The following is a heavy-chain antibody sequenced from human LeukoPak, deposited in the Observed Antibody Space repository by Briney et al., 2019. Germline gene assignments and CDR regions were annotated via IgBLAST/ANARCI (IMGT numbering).Heavy chain of an antibody. CDR3: ARVHCTTITCPPDY. J-gene: IGHJ4*02. V-gene: IGHV5-51*01. CDR2: IYPGDSDT. D-gene: IGHD2-8*01. CDR1: GHNFTTYW. Sequence: GESLKISCKGSGHNFTTYWSGWVRQMPGKGLEWMGIIYPGDSDTTYSPSFQGQVTISADKSISTAYLRWSSLKASDTAMYYCARVHCTTITCPPDYWGQGTLVTVSS.